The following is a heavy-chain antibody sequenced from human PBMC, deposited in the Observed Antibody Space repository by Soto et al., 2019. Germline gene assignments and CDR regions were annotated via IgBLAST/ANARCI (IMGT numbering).Heavy chain of an antibody. Sequence: SETLSLTCTVSGGSISSGGYYWSWIRQHPGKGLEWIGYIYYSGSTYYNPSLKSRVTISVDTSKNQFSLKLSSVTAADTAVYYCARAPGYCSSTSCYRGYNWFDPWGQGTLVTVS. CDR3: ARAPGYCSSTSCYRGYNWFDP. V-gene: IGHV4-31*03. CDR2: IYYSGST. D-gene: IGHD2-2*02. CDR1: GGSISSGGYY. J-gene: IGHJ5*02.